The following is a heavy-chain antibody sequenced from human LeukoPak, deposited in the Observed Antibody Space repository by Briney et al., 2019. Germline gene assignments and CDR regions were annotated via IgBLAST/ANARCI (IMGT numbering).Heavy chain of an antibody. CDR1: GGSISSSSYY. CDR2: IYYSGST. J-gene: IGHJ3*02. D-gene: IGHD6-6*01. V-gene: IGHV4-39*07. CDR3: ARDLLSSSSSSNAFDI. Sequence: PSETLSLTCTVSGGSISSSSYYWGWIRQPPGKGLEWIGSIYYSGSTYYNPSLESRVTISVDTSKNQFSLKLSSVTAADTAVYYCARDLLSSSSSSNAFDIWGQGTMVTVSS.